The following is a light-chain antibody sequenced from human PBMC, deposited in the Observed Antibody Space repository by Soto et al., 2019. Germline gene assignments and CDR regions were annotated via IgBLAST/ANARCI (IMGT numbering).Light chain of an antibody. Sequence: ALTQPASVSGSPGQSITVSCTGTSSDVGGYNSVSWYQQHPGKPPKLIIYEVSNRPSGVSDRFSGSKSGNTASLTISGLQAEDEADYYRSSYTSTSSYVFATGTKVTVL. V-gene: IGLV2-14*03. CDR2: EVS. CDR3: SSYTSTSSYV. CDR1: SSDVGGYNS. J-gene: IGLJ1*01.